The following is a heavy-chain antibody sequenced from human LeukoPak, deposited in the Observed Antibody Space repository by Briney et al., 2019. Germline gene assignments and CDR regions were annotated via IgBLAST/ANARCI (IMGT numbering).Heavy chain of an antibody. CDR3: ARSGEDYDFWSGFLNNWFDP. CDR1: GGSISSYY. V-gene: IGHV4-34*01. Sequence: PSETLSLTCTVSGGSISSYYWSWIRQPPGKGLEWIGEINHSGSTNYNPSLKSRVTISVDTSKNQFSLKLSSVTAADTAVYYCARSGEDYDFWSGFLNNWFDPWGQGTLVTVSS. J-gene: IGHJ5*02. D-gene: IGHD3-3*01. CDR2: INHSGST.